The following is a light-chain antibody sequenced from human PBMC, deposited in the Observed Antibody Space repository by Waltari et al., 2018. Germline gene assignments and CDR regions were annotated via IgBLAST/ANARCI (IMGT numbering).Light chain of an antibody. Sequence: TVLTQSPGTLSLSPGERATLSCRASQSLCGNYLVWYQQKPGQPTRLLIYGVSRRATGVPDRFSGSESGTDFTLTITRLEPEDFAVYYCYHHDYSLTFGGGTKVEI. CDR2: GVS. CDR1: QSLCGNY. CDR3: YHHDYSLT. J-gene: IGKJ4*01. V-gene: IGKV3-20*01.